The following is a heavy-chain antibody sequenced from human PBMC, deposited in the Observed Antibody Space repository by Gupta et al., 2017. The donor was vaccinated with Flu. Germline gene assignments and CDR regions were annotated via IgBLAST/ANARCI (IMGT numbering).Heavy chain of an antibody. CDR3: AKDRGCSTTGCYRFITFDS. D-gene: IGHD2-2*01. CDR1: GFTFGRYA. Sequence: EVQLLDSGGGLVQPGGSLRLSCAASGFTFGRYAMRWVSQSPGKGLEWVSSISGNGGSTYYPDSVKGRFTVSRDNSKNTLYLQMNSLRAEDTAVYYCAKDRGCSTTGCYRFITFDSWGQGSLVTVSS. V-gene: IGHV3-23*01. CDR2: ISGNGGST. J-gene: IGHJ4*02.